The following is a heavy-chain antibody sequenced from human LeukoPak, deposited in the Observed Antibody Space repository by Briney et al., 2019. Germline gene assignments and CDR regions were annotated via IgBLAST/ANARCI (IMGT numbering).Heavy chain of an antibody. V-gene: IGHV4-4*07. D-gene: IGHD3-10*01. Sequence: SETLSLTCTVSGGSIRSYWSWIRQPAGKGLEWIGRIYGSGSTDYNPSLKSRVTMSIDTSKNQFSLNLISVTAADTAVYYCARDSGTTGEVKFDPWGQGTLVTVSS. CDR1: GGSIRSY. CDR2: IYGSGST. CDR3: ARDSGTTGEVKFDP. J-gene: IGHJ5*02.